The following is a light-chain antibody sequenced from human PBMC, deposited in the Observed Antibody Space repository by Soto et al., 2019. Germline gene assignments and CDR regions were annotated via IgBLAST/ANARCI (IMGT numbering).Light chain of an antibody. J-gene: IGLJ2*01. CDR1: SSDVGGYNY. CDR2: EVS. CDR3: SSYAGSDNLV. Sequence: QSALTQPPSASGSPGQSVTISCTGTSSDVGGYNYVSWYQQHPGKAPKLMIYEVSQRPSGVPDRFSGSKSGNTASLTVSGLQAEDEADYCCSSYAGSDNLVFGGGTQLTVL. V-gene: IGLV2-8*01.